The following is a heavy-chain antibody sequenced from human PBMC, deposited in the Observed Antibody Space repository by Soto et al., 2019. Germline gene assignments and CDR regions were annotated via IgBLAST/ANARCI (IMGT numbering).Heavy chain of an antibody. J-gene: IGHJ4*02. D-gene: IGHD6-19*01. CDR1: GGSISSGGYY. V-gene: IGHV4-31*03. Sequence: SETLSLTCTVSGGSISSGGYYWSWIRQHPGKGLEWIGYIYYSGSTYYNPSLKSRVTISVDTSKNQFSLKLSSVTATDTAVYYCARRYGWNFDYWGQGTLVTVSS. CDR2: IYYSGST. CDR3: ARRYGWNFDY.